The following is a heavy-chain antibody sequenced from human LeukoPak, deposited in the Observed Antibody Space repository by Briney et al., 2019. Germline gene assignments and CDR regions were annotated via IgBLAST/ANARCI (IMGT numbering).Heavy chain of an antibody. Sequence: PSETLSLTCTVSGYSISSGYYWGWIRQPPGKGLEWIGSIYHSGRTFYNPTLKSRVTISVDTSKNQFSLKLTSVTAADTAVYYCAKDIYGSGSYYKVGFDYWGQGTLVTVSS. CDR2: IYHSGRT. CDR1: GYSISSGYY. J-gene: IGHJ4*02. D-gene: IGHD3-10*01. V-gene: IGHV4-38-2*02. CDR3: AKDIYGSGSYYKVGFDY.